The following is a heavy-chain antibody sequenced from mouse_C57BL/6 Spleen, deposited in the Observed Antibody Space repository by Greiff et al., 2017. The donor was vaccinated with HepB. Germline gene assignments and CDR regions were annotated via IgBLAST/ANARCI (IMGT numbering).Heavy chain of an antibody. CDR1: GYTFTSYG. D-gene: IGHD4-1*01. J-gene: IGHJ2*01. V-gene: IGHV1-81*01. Sequence: QVQLQQSGAELARPGASVKLSCKASGYTFTSYGLSWVKQSTGQGLEWIGEIYPRSGNTYYNEKFKGKATLTADKSSSTAYMELRSLTSEDSAVYFCARGGELGSSFLYWGQGTTLTVSS. CDR3: ARGGELGSSFLY. CDR2: IYPRSGNT.